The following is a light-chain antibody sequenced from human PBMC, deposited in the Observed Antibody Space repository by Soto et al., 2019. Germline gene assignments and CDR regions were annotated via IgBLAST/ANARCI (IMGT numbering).Light chain of an antibody. CDR2: LGS. CDR1: QSLLHSNGYNY. CDR3: MQALQTPYT. J-gene: IGKJ2*01. Sequence: DIVMTQSPLSLPVTPGEPASISCRSSQSLLHSNGYNYLDWYLQKPGQSPQLLIYLGSNRASGVPDRFSGRGSGTDFTLKISRVEAEDVGVYYCMQALQTPYTCGQGTKLEIK. V-gene: IGKV2-28*01.